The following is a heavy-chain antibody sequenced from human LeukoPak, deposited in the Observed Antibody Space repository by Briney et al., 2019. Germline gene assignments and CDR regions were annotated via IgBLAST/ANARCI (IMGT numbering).Heavy chain of an antibody. Sequence: SETLSLTCTVSGGSISSSSYYWGWIRQPPGKGLEWIGSIYYSGSTYYNPSLKSRVPISVDTSKNQSSLKLTSVTAADPAVYYCARKMRPWLTVWGQGTLVTVSS. CDR1: GGSISSSSYY. D-gene: IGHD6-19*01. J-gene: IGHJ4*02. V-gene: IGHV4-39*01. CDR3: ARKMRPWLTV. CDR2: IYYSGST.